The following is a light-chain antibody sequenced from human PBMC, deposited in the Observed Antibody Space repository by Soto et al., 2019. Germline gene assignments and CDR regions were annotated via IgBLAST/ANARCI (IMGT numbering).Light chain of an antibody. CDR3: CSYAGSSYV. CDR2: QVS. Sequence: QSALTQPASVSGSPGQSITISCTGTSSDVGTYNLVSWYQQLPGKAPKVMIYQVSKRPSGVSNRFSGSKSGNTASLTVSGLQAEDEADYYCCSYAGSSYVFGTGTKLTVL. V-gene: IGLV2-23*02. J-gene: IGLJ1*01. CDR1: SSDVGTYNL.